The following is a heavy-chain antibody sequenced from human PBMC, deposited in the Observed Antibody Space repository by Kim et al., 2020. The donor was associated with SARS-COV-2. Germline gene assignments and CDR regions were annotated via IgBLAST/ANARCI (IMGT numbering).Heavy chain of an antibody. V-gene: IGHV3-48*02. CDR1: GFTFSSYS. D-gene: IGHD3-9*01. Sequence: GGSLRLSCAASGFTFSSYSMNWVRQAPGKGLEWVSYISSSSSTIYYADSVKGRFTISRDNAKNSLYLQMNSLRDEDTAVYYCARDQEALLRYCYWLPPKGAFDIWGQGTMVTVSS. CDR3: ARDQEALLRYCYWLPPKGAFDI. CDR2: ISSSSSTI. J-gene: IGHJ3*02.